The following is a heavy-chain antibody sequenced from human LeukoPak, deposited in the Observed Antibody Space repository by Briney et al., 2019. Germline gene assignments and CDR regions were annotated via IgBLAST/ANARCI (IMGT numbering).Heavy chain of an antibody. J-gene: IGHJ4*02. V-gene: IGHV4-59*01. CDR2: IYYSGST. Sequence: PSETLSLTCTVAGGSISSYYWSWIRQPPRKGLEWIGYIYYSGSTNYNPSLKSRVTISVDTSKNQFSLKLSSVTAADTAVYYCARAWYCSSTSCLDFDYWGQGTLVTVSS. CDR3: ARAWYCSSTSCLDFDY. CDR1: GGSISSYY. D-gene: IGHD2-2*01.